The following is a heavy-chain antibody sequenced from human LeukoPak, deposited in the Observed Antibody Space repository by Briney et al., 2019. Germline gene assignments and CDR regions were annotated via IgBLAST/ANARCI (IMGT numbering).Heavy chain of an antibody. J-gene: IGHJ6*03. CDR2: IYYSGST. CDR1: GGSISSYY. D-gene: IGHD3-10*01. V-gene: IGHV4-59*08. CDR3: ARQQLTYYYYYMGV. Sequence: PSETLSLTCTVSGGSISSYYWSWIRQPRGKGLEWIGYIYYSGSTNYNPSLKSRVTISVDTSKNQFSLKLSSVTAADTAVYYCARQQLTYYYYYMGVWGKGTTVTVSS.